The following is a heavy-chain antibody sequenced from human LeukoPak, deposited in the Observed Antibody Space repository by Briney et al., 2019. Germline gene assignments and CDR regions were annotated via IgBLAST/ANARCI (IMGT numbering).Heavy chain of an antibody. CDR1: GGSISSYY. CDR2: IYYSGST. V-gene: IGHV4-39*07. Sequence: SETLSLTCTVSGGSISSYYWGWIRQPPGKGLEWIGSIYYSGSTYYNPSLKSRVTISVDTSKNQFSLKLSSVTAADTAVYYCARAAMTTVTRDAFDIWGQGTMVTVSS. J-gene: IGHJ3*02. D-gene: IGHD4-17*01. CDR3: ARAAMTTVTRDAFDI.